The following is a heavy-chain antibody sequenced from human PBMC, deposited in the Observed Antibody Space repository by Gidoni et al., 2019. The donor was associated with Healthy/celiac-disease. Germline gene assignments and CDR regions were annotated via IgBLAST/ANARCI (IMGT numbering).Heavy chain of an antibody. CDR2: ISYDGSNK. J-gene: IGHJ5*02. CDR3: ARRRRGGYSYGWQENWFDP. D-gene: IGHD5-18*01. Sequence: TFSSYAMHWVRQAPGKGLEWVAVISYDGSNKYYADSVKGRFTISRDNSKNTLYLQMNSLRAEDTAVHYCARRRRGGYSYGWQENWFDPWCQGTLVTGSS. V-gene: IGHV3-30*04. CDR1: TFSSYA.